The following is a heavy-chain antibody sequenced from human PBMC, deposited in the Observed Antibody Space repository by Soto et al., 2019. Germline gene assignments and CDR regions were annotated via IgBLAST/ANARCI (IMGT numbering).Heavy chain of an antibody. CDR2: ISVYNGNT. CDR3: ARDGRNGGYFDY. V-gene: IGHV1-18*01. Sequence: ASVKVSCKASGYTFNSYGISWVRQAPGQGLEWMGWISVYNGNTNYAQKVQGRVTMTTDTSTSTAYMELRSLRSDDTAVYYCARDGRNGGYFDYWGQGTVVTVPQ. J-gene: IGHJ4*02. D-gene: IGHD2-8*01. CDR1: GYTFNSYG.